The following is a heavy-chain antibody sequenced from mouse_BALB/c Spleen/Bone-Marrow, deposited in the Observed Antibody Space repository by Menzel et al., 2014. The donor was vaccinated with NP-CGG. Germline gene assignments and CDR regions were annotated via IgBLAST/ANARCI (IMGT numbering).Heavy chain of an antibody. Sequence: QVQLKQSGSVLVRPGASVKLSCKASGYTFTSSWIHWAKQRPGQGLEWIGEIHPNSGNTNFNEKFKVKATLTVDTSSSTAYVDLSSLTAEDSAVYYCARHHRYAYYFDYWGQGTTLTVSS. CDR2: IHPNSGNT. D-gene: IGHD2-14*01. J-gene: IGHJ2*01. V-gene: IGHV1S130*01. CDR1: GYTFTSSW. CDR3: ARHHRYAYYFDY.